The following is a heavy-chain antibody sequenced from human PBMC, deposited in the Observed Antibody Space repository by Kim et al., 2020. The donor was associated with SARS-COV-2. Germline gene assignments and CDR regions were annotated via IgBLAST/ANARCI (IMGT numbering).Heavy chain of an antibody. CDR1: GGSFSGYY. J-gene: IGHJ4*02. CDR3: ARGGSYYYGSGSYLFY. D-gene: IGHD3-10*01. V-gene: IGHV4-34*01. CDR2: INHIGST. Sequence: SETLSLTCAVYGGSFSGYYWSWIRQPPGKGLEWIGEINHIGSTNYNPSLKSRVTISVDTSKNQFSLKLSSVTAADTAVYYCARGGSYYYGSGSYLFYWGQGTLVAVSS.